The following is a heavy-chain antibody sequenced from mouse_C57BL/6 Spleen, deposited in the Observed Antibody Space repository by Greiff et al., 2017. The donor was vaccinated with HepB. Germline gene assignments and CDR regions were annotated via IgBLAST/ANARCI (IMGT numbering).Heavy chain of an antibody. Sequence: QVQLQQSGPELVKPGASVKISCKASGYAFRSSWMNWVKQRPGKGLEWIGRIYPGDGDTNYNGKFKGKATLTADKSSSTAYMQLSSLTSEDSAVYFCARMPYGNYYFDYWGQGTTLTVSS. CDR1: GYAFRSSW. CDR3: ARMPYGNYYFDY. J-gene: IGHJ2*01. D-gene: IGHD2-1*01. V-gene: IGHV1-82*01. CDR2: IYPGDGDT.